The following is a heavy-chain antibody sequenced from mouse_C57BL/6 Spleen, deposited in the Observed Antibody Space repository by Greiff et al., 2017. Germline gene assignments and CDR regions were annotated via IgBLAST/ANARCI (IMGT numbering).Heavy chain of an antibody. Sequence: QVQLQQPGAELVRPGPSVKLSCKASGYTFTSYWMHWVKQRPGQGLEWIGVIDPSDSYTNYNQKFKGKATLTVDTSSSTAYMQLSSLTSEDSAVYYCARFDYDYDVDAMDYWGQGTSVTVSS. CDR1: GYTFTSYW. V-gene: IGHV1-59*01. J-gene: IGHJ4*01. CDR2: IDPSDSYT. D-gene: IGHD2-4*01. CDR3: ARFDYDYDVDAMDY.